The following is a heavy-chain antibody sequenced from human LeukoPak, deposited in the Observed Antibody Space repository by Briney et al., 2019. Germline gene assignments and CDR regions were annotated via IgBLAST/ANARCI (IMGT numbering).Heavy chain of an antibody. Sequence: SGGSLRLSCAASAFTFSSYSMNWVRQAPGKGLEWVSSISSSGSYIYYADSVKGRFTISRDNAKNSLHLQMNSLRAEDTAVYYCARGSGVQVRSSLDYWGQGTLVTVSS. D-gene: IGHD3-10*01. J-gene: IGHJ4*02. CDR2: ISSSGSYI. V-gene: IGHV3-21*01. CDR3: ARGSGVQVRSSLDY. CDR1: AFTFSSYS.